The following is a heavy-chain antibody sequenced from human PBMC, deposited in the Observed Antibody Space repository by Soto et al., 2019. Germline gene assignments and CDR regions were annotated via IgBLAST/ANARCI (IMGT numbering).Heavy chain of an antibody. CDR1: GGTIISGCCY. D-gene: IGHD6-13*01. J-gene: IGHJ4*02. V-gene: IGHV4-31*03. Sequence: SETMSLTCPVSGGTIISGCCYWSWNRQHPGKGLEWIGYIYYSGSTYYNPSLKSRVTISVDTSKNQFSLKLSSVTAADTAVYYCARGGIAAAAPPDYWGQGTLVTVSS. CDR2: IYYSGST. CDR3: ARGGIAAAAPPDY.